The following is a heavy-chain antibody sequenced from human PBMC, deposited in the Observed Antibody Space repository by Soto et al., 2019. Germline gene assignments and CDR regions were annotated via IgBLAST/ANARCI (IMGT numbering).Heavy chain of an antibody. CDR3: ARLPRGCNKTSCYYADH. CDR2: MYPGDSDT. V-gene: IGHV5-51*01. CDR1: GYDFNTNW. Sequence: PGESLKISCIGSGYDFNTNWFGWVRQLPGKGLEWAGIMYPGDSDTRYNPSLQGHVTLSADVTVSTAFLQWRSLKTSDTGMYFCARLPRGCNKTSCYYADHWGHGTQVTVSS. D-gene: IGHD2-2*01. J-gene: IGHJ4*01.